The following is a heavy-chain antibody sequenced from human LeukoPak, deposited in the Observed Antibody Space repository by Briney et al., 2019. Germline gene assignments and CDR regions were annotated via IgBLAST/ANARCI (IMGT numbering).Heavy chain of an antibody. CDR3: ARDPGWGAYDI. D-gene: IGHD7-27*01. CDR2: ISGSGGST. J-gene: IGHJ3*02. Sequence: GGSLRLSCAVSGFTFSSYAMSWVRQAPGKGLEWVSAISGSGGSTYYADSVTGRFTISRDNSKNTLYLQMNSLRAEDTAVYYCARDPGWGAYDIWGQGAMVTVSS. CDR1: GFTFSSYA. V-gene: IGHV3-23*01.